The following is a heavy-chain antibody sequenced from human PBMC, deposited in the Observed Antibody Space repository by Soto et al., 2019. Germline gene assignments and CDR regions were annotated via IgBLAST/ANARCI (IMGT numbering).Heavy chain of an antibody. CDR1: GGNFSGYY. CDR2: IYYSGST. V-gene: IGHV4-31*11. CDR3: ARGLSEGY. J-gene: IGHJ4*02. D-gene: IGHD2-21*02. Sequence: PSETMSLTCAVCGGNFSGYYWSWIRQHPGKGLEWIGYIYYSGSTYYNPSLKSRVTISVDTSKNQFSLKLSSVTAADTAVYYCARGLSEGYWGQGTLVTAPQ.